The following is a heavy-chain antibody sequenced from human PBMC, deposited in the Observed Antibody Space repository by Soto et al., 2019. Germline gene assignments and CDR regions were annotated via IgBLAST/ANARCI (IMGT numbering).Heavy chain of an antibody. CDR3: ARVGGDQRTEVYFDY. J-gene: IGHJ4*02. Sequence: SETLSLTCAVSGGSISSGGYSWSWIRQPPGKGLEWIGYIYHSGGTYYNPSLKSRVTISVDRSKNQFSLKLRSVTAADTAVYYCARVGGDQRTEVYFDYWGQGTLVTVSS. CDR2: IYHSGGT. D-gene: IGHD1-26*01. V-gene: IGHV4-30-2*01. CDR1: GGSISSGGYS.